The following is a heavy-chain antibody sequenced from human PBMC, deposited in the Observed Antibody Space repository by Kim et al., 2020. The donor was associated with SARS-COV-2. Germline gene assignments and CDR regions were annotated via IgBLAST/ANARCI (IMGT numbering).Heavy chain of an antibody. CDR3: ARGVPAAIVGWFDP. D-gene: IGHD2-2*02. V-gene: IGHV4-30-2*01. J-gene: IGHJ5*02. Sequence: TPSLKSRVTISVDRSKNQFSLKLSSVTAADTAVYYCARGVPAAIVGWFDPWGQGTLVTVSS.